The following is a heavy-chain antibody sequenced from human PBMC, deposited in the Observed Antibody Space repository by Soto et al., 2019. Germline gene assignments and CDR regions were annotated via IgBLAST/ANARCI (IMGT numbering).Heavy chain of an antibody. CDR3: ARMSTPGFDS. CDR1: GGSFSSSIYY. J-gene: IGHJ4*02. V-gene: IGHV4-39*01. Sequence: QLQLQESGPGLVKPSETLSLTCTVSGGSFSSSIYYWGWIRQPPGKGLEWIASISYSGNTYYNPSLKRRLTISVDKSKNQFSLKLRSVAAADTAVFYCARMSTPGFDSWGQGTLVTVSS. CDR2: ISYSGNT.